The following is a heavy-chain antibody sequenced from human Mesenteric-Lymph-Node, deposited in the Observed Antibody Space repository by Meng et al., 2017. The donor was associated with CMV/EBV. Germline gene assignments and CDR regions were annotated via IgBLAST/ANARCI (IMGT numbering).Heavy chain of an antibody. V-gene: IGHV3-20*03. D-gene: IGHD1-14*01. CDR2: INWNGGST. CDR3: ARETSRRGQYYFDY. Sequence: SGFTLDDYGMSWVRQPPGKGLEWVSGINWNGGSTGYADSVKGRFTISRDNAKNSLYLHMNSLRAEDTALYYCARETSRRGQYYFDYWGQGTLVTVSS. J-gene: IGHJ4*02. CDR1: GFTLDDYG.